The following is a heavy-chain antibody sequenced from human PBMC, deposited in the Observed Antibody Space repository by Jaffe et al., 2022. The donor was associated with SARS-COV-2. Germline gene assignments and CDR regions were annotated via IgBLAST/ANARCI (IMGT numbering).Heavy chain of an antibody. CDR3: AGDYDASGVGSFEH. D-gene: IGHD3-10*01. CDR1: RVSISSGGFY. J-gene: IGHJ4*02. V-gene: IGHV4-31*02. CDR2: ISYSGSI. Sequence: QVQLQESGPGLVKPSQTLSLTCTVSRVSISSGGFYWSWVRQHPGKGLEWIAYISYSGSIYNNPSLESRVTISVDTSKNQISLNLRSVTAADTAVYYCAGDYDASGVGSFEHWGQGTLVTVSS.